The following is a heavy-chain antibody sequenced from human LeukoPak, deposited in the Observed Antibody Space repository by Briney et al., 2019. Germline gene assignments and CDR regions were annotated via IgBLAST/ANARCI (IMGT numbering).Heavy chain of an antibody. CDR1: GFTFSDYY. Sequence: GSLRLSCAASGFTFSDYYLSWIRQSPGKGLEWISYISSNSPYTTYADSVEGRFTVSRDNAKNSLYLQMNSLTAEDTAVYYCARGPLASLPVFDFWGQGTMVTVSS. J-gene: IGHJ3*01. D-gene: IGHD1-1*01. CDR3: ARGPLASLPVFDF. CDR2: ISSNSPYT. V-gene: IGHV3-11*06.